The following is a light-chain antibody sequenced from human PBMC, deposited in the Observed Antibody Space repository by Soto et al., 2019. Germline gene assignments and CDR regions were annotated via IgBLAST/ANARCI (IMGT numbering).Light chain of an antibody. V-gene: IGKV3-11*01. Sequence: EIVLTQSPATLSLSPGERATLSCRASQSVSSYLAWYQQKPGQAPRLLIYDASNRATGIPARLSGSGSGTDFTLTISSLEPEDFAVYYCQQRSNWPWTFGQGNKVEIK. CDR1: QSVSSY. J-gene: IGKJ1*01. CDR3: QQRSNWPWT. CDR2: DAS.